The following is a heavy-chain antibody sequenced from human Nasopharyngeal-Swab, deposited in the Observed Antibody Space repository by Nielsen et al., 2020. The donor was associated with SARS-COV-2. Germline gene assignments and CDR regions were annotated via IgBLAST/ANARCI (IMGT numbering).Heavy chain of an antibody. CDR1: VYTFTFYY. CDR2: INPNSGGT. V-gene: IGHV1-2*04. Sequence: SVKVSCKASVYTFTFYYMHCVRHAPGQGLEWMGWINPNSGGTNYAQKFQGWVTMTRDTSISTAYMELSRLRSDDTAVYYCARDLVYSYYYYGMDVWGQGTTVTVSS. D-gene: IGHD2-15*01. J-gene: IGHJ6*02. CDR3: ARDLVYSYYYYGMDV.